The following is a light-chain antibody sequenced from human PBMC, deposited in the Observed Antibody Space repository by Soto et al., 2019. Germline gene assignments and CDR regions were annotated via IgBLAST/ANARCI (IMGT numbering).Light chain of an antibody. CDR2: DSS. CDR1: QSVRSY. Sequence: EIVLTQSPATLPLSPGERATLSCRASQSVRSYVAWYQQRPGQSPRFLIYDSSNRATGIPARFSGSGSGTDFTLTISSLEAEDFAVYYCQQGSSWPLTFGGGTKVDIK. CDR3: QQGSSWPLT. J-gene: IGKJ4*01. V-gene: IGKV3-11*01.